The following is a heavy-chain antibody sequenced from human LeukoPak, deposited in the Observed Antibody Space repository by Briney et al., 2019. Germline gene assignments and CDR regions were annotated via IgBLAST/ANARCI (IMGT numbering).Heavy chain of an antibody. Sequence: GGSLRLSCAASGFTFSSYGMHWVRQAPGKGLEWVVVISYDGSNKYYADSVKGRFTISRDNSKNTLYLQMNSLRAEDTAVYYCAKVPNGDYVGAFDFWGQGTLVSVSS. CDR2: ISYDGSNK. CDR3: AKVPNGDYVGAFDF. J-gene: IGHJ3*01. CDR1: GFTFSSYG. D-gene: IGHD4-23*01. V-gene: IGHV3-30*18.